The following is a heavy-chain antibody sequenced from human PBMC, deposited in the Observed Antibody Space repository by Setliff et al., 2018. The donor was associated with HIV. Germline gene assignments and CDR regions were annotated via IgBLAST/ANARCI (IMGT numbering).Heavy chain of an antibody. J-gene: IGHJ5*02. V-gene: IGHV4-39*07. D-gene: IGHD2-15*01. Sequence: SETLSLTCSVSGASISSNSYYWGWIRQPPGKGLEWVGSIYYNGNTFYNQSLQSRVTISVDTSKNQFSLKLTSVTAADTAFYYCARVSRLHPFDPWGQGVLVTVSS. CDR2: IYYNGNT. CDR3: ARVSRLHPFDP. CDR1: GASISSNSYY.